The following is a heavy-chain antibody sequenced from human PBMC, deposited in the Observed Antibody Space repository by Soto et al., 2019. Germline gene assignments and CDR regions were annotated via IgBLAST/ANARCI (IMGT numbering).Heavy chain of an antibody. CDR2: IYDIVSP. V-gene: IGHV4-59*12. D-gene: IGHD6-19*01. CDR1: GGSISVYY. CDR3: AGGAGSSPSRY. J-gene: IGHJ4*02. Sequence: TLSLTCTISGGSISVYYWSWIRQPPGQALEWICYIYDIVSPYYNPSLPTRVIISAATSNNPISLKLTSATAAATAVYYCAGGAGSSPSRYWGRGTLVTVSS.